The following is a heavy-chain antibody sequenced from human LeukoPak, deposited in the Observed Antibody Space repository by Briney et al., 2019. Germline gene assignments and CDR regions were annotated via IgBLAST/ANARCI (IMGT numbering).Heavy chain of an antibody. D-gene: IGHD3-22*01. J-gene: IGHJ5*02. CDR3: ARGGDHDSSGYYYEVPWFDP. V-gene: IGHV4-30-2*01. CDR1: GGSISSGGYS. Sequence: SQTLSLTCAVSGGSISSGGYSWSWLRQPPGKGLEWIGYIYHSGSTYYNPSLKSRVTISVDRSKNQFSLKLSSVTAADTAVYYCARGGDHDSSGYYYEVPWFDPWGQGTLVTVSS. CDR2: IYHSGST.